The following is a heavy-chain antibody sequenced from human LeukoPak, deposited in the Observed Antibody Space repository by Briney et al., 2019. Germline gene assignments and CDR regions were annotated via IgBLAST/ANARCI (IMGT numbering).Heavy chain of an antibody. Sequence: GGSLRLSCAASGFGLSSYAMSWVRQAPGKGLEWVSSIDSSNYYIYYADSVKGRFTISRDNAKNSLYLQMNSLRAEDTAVYYCARDPTSSWETAFDIWGQGTMVTVSS. J-gene: IGHJ3*02. D-gene: IGHD1-26*01. V-gene: IGHV3-21*01. CDR2: IDSSNYYI. CDR3: ARDPTSSWETAFDI. CDR1: GFGLSSYA.